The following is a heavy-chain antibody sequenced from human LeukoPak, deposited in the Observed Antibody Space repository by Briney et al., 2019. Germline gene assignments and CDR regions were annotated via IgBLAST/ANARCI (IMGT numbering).Heavy chain of an antibody. D-gene: IGHD6-19*01. V-gene: IGHV4-38-2*02. Sequence: SETLSLTCTISGYSIGSGYYWSWIRQSPGKGLEWLASIYHSGDSFYKPSLKSRLTISVDKSKNQFSLKLTSVTAADTAVYYCATNGWYCLDHWGQGALVTVSS. CDR1: GYSIGSGYY. CDR3: ATNGWYCLDH. CDR2: IYHSGDS. J-gene: IGHJ1*01.